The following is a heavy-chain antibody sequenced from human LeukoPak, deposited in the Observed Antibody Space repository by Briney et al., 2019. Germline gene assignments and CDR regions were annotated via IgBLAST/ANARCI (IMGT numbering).Heavy chain of an antibody. D-gene: IGHD2-15*01. J-gene: IGHJ6*02. V-gene: IGHV1-18*01. CDR2: ISAYNGNT. CDR3: ARDQDIVVVVAANEVYYYYGMDV. Sequence: ASVKVSCKASVYTFTSYGISGVRQAPGQGREWMGCISAYNGNTNYAQKLQGRVTMTTDTSTSTAYMELRSLRSDDTAVYYCARDQDIVVVVAANEVYYYYGMDVWGQGTTVTVSS. CDR1: VYTFTSYG.